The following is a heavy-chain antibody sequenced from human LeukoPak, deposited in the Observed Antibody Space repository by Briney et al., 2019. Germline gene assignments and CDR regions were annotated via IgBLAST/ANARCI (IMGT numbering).Heavy chain of an antibody. CDR3: AKDKIAAAEEMDV. V-gene: IGHV3-9*01. D-gene: IGHD6-13*01. J-gene: IGHJ6*02. Sequence: QTGGSLRLSCAASGFTFSSYAMHWVRQAPGKGLEWVSGISWNSGSIGYADSVKGRFTISRDNAKNSLYLQMNSLRAEDTALYYCAKDKIAAAEEMDVWGQGTTVTVSS. CDR1: GFTFSSYA. CDR2: ISWNSGSI.